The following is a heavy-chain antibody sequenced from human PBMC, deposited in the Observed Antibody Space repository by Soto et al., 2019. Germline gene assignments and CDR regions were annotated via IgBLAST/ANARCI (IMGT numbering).Heavy chain of an antibody. V-gene: IGHV4-59*01. D-gene: IGHD3-10*01. J-gene: IGHJ3*02. CDR2: IYYSGST. Sequence: SETLSLTCTVSGGSISSYYWSWIRQPPGKGLEWIGYIYYSGSTNYNPSLKSRVTISVDTPKNQFSLKLSSVTAADTAVYYCARVWGGAFDIWGRGTMVTVSS. CDR1: GGSISSYY. CDR3: ARVWGGAFDI.